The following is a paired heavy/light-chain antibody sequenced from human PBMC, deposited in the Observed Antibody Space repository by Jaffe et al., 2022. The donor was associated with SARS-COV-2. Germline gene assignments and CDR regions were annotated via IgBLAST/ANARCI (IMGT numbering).Heavy chain of an antibody. CDR2: IDPSDSDT. Sequence: EVQLVQSGAEVKKPGESLRISCQGSGYKFTSHSISWVRQMPGKGLEWMGKIDPSDSDTKVSPSFRGHVTISADRSINTAYLRWSSLKASDTAIYYCARFNEGRGVFGVTRGTYKYYALEVWGQGTTVTVPS. D-gene: IGHD3-3*01. CDR3: ARFNEGRGVFGVTRGTYKYYALEV. V-gene: IGHV5-10-1*03. CDR1: GYKFTSHS. J-gene: IGHJ6*02.
Light chain of an antibody. CDR2: EVT. CDR1: SSDVGGYKY. Sequence: QSALTQPPSASGSPGQSITISCTGTSSDVGGYKYVSWHQQHPGEAPKLVIYEVTKRPSGVPDRFSGSKSGNTASLTISGLQAEDEADYYCTSYSGTNNLLFGGGTKLTVL. V-gene: IGLV2-8*01. CDR3: TSYSGTNNLL. J-gene: IGLJ2*01.